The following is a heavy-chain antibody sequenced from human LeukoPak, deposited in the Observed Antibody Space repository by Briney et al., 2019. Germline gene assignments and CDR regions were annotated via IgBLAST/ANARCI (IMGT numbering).Heavy chain of an antibody. J-gene: IGHJ4*02. D-gene: IGHD1-26*01. CDR3: ARSIVGVRKRNDY. CDR2: MNPNSGHT. V-gene: IGHV1-8*01. CDR1: GYTFTSYD. Sequence: ASVKVSCKASGYTFTSYDIIWVRQASGQGLEWMGWMNPNSGHTGYAQKFQGKVTMTRTTSISTAYMELTSLTSEDSAVYYCARSIVGVRKRNDYWGQGTLVTVSS.